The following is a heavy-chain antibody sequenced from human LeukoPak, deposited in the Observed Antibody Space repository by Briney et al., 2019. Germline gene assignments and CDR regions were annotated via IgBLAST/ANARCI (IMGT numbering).Heavy chain of an antibody. CDR2: INPNSGGT. V-gene: IGHV1-2*02. D-gene: IGHD3-3*01. J-gene: IGHJ3*02. CDR3: ARALPVLRFLEWLLWGDAFDI. Sequence: ASVKVSCKASGYTFTGYYMHWVRQAPGQGLEWMGWINPNSGGTNYAQKFQGRVTMTRDTSISTAYMELSSLRSEDTAVYYCARALPVLRFLEWLLWGDAFDIWGQGTMVTVSS. CDR1: GYTFTGYY.